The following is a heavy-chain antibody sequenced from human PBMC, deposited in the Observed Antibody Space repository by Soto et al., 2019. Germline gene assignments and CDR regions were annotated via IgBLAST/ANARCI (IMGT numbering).Heavy chain of an antibody. Sequence: GGSLRLSCAASGFTFSSYWMSWVRQAPGKGLEWVANIKQDGSEKYYVDSVKGRFTISRDNAKNSLYLQMNSLRAEDTAVYYCARGIGLEITIFGVVHTEAYYMDVWGKGTTVTVSS. CDR1: GFTFSSYW. D-gene: IGHD3-3*01. CDR2: IKQDGSEK. CDR3: ARGIGLEITIFGVVHTEAYYMDV. V-gene: IGHV3-7*01. J-gene: IGHJ6*03.